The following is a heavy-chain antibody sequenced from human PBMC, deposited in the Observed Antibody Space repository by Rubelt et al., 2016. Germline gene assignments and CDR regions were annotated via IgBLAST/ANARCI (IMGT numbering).Heavy chain of an antibody. Sequence: QGLEWMGWINAGNGNTKYSQTFQGRVTITRDTSASTAYMELSSLRSEDTAVYYCARERGYGGRYWYFDLWGRGTLVTVSS. D-gene: IGHD4-23*01. CDR3: ARERGYGGRYWYFDL. V-gene: IGHV1-3*01. CDR2: INAGNGNT. J-gene: IGHJ2*01.